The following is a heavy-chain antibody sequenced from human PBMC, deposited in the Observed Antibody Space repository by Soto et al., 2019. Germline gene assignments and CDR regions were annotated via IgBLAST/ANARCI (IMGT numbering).Heavy chain of an antibody. CDR2: INPGNGDT. CDR3: ARDSSSSRSFDY. D-gene: IGHD6-6*01. J-gene: IGHJ4*02. Sequence: ASVKVSCKASGYPFTIYAIHWVRQAPGQSLEWMGWINPGNGDTKYSQIFQGRVTITWDTSARTAYMDLSSLISEDTADYYCARDSSSSRSFDYWGQGARVTVSS. V-gene: IGHV1-3*01. CDR1: GYPFTIYA.